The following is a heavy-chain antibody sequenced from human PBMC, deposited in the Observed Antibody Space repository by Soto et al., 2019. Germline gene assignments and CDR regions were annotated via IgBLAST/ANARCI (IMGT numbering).Heavy chain of an antibody. V-gene: IGHV1-8*01. D-gene: IGHD3-10*01. CDR1: GYTFTSYD. J-gene: IGHJ4*02. CDR2: MNPNSGNT. CDR3: ARAPFRGSGSYYID. Sequence: QVQLVQSGAEVKKPGASVKVSCKASGYTFTSYDINWVRQATGQGLEWMGWMNPNSGNTGYAQKFQGRVTMTRNTSRSTAYMELSSLRSEDTAGYYCARAPFRGSGSYYIDWGQGTLVTVSA.